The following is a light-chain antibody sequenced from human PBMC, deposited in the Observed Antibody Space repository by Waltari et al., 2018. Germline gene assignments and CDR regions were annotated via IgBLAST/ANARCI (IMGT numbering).Light chain of an antibody. Sequence: QSAFTQPASVSGSPGQSISISCTGTSRHVGGYNYPSSYKHQPGKAPKLIMYEVANHPTGVSIRVSGPTSGDTAYLHSHGRQAEYEGDYYCTSYTSSRITQLLLGRRTKLSLL. CDR2: EVA. CDR1: SRHVGGYNY. V-gene: IGLV2-14*01. J-gene: IGLJ2*01. CDR3: TSYTSSRITQLL.